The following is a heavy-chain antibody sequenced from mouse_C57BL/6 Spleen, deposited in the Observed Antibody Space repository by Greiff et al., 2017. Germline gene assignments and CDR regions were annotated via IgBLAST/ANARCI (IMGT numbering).Heavy chain of an antibody. V-gene: IGHV5-17*01. CDR2: ISSGSSTI. CDR1: GFTFSDYG. Sequence: EVLLVESGGGLVKPGGSLKLSCAASGFTFSDYGMHWVRQAPEKGLEWVAYISSGSSTIYYADTVKGRFTIARANAKNTLFLQMTSLRSEDTAMYYCARNYYYGSSYDAMEYWGQGNSVTGAS. D-gene: IGHD1-1*01. J-gene: IGHJ4*01. CDR3: ARNYYYGSSYDAMEY.